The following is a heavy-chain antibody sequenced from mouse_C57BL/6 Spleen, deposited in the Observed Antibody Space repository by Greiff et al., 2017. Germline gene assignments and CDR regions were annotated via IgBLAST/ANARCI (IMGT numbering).Heavy chain of an antibody. CDR2: ISSGGGYI. V-gene: IGHV5-9-1*02. Sequence: EVMLVESGEGLVKPGGSLKLSCAASGFPFSSYAMSWVRQTPEKRLEWVAYISSGGGYIYYADTVKGRFPISRDNARNTLYLQMSSLKSEDTAMYYCTRVRGVYDGYPYAMDYWGQGTSVTVSS. CDR3: TRVRGVYDGYPYAMDY. CDR1: GFPFSSYA. D-gene: IGHD2-3*01. J-gene: IGHJ4*01.